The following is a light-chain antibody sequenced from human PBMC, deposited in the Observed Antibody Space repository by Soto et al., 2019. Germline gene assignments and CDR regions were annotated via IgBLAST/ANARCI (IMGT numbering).Light chain of an antibody. CDR3: QQRSNWPPPIFT. CDR1: QSVSSY. J-gene: IGKJ3*01. V-gene: IGKV3-11*01. CDR2: DAS. Sequence: EIVLTQSPATLSLSPGERATLSCRASQSVSSYLAWYQQKPGQAPRLLIYDASNRATGIPARFSGSGSGTDFTLTISSLEPEDFAVYYCQQRSNWPPPIFTFGPGTKVDIK.